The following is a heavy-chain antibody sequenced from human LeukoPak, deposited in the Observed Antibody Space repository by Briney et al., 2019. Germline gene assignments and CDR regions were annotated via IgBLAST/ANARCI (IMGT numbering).Heavy chain of an antibody. CDR3: ARISGYDKGFDP. D-gene: IGHD3-22*01. V-gene: IGHV3-23*01. CDR2: ISGSGAYT. Sequence: GGSLRLSCAASGFTFNNYAMTWVRQAPGKGLEWVSAISGSGAYTYYADSVKGRFTISRDNSKNTLHLQMNSLRAEDTAVYYCARISGYDKGFDPWGQGTLVTVSS. CDR1: GFTFNNYA. J-gene: IGHJ5*02.